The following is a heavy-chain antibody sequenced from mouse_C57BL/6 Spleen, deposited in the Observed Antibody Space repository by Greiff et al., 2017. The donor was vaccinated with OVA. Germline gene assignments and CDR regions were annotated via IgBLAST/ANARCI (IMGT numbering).Heavy chain of an antibody. D-gene: IGHD4-1*01. J-gene: IGHJ1*03. CDR1: GYSITSGYY. CDR3: ARGTGSYWYFDV. V-gene: IGHV3-6*01. Sequence: VQLKESGPGLVKPSQSLSLTCSVTGYSITSGYYWNWIRQFPGNKLEWMGYISYDGSNNYNPSLKNRISITRDTSKNQFFLKLNSVTTEDTATYYCARGTGSYWYFDVWGTGTTVTVSS. CDR2: ISYDGSN.